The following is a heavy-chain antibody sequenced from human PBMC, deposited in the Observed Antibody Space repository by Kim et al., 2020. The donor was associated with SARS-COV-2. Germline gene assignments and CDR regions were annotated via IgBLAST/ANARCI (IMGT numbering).Heavy chain of an antibody. Sequence: ASVKVSCKASGYTFTSYAMHWVRQAPGQRLEWMGWINAGNGNTKYSQKFQGRVTITRDTSASTAYMELSSLRSEDTAVYYCARGYSSGWYDFDYWGQGTLVTVSS. J-gene: IGHJ4*02. CDR1: GYTFTSYA. CDR2: INAGNGNT. V-gene: IGHV1-3*01. CDR3: ARGYSSGWYDFDY. D-gene: IGHD6-19*01.